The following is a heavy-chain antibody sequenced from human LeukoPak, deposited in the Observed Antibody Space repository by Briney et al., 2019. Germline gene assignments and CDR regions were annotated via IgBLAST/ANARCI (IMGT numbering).Heavy chain of an antibody. CDR3: ARDNSYYYDISGYYFDAFDI. Sequence: ASVKVSCKASGYTFTSYGISWVRQAPGQGLEWMGWINPNSGGTNYAQKFQGRVTLTRDTSISTAYMELSRLRSDDTAVYYCARDNSYYYDISGYYFDAFDIWGQGTMVTVSS. D-gene: IGHD3-22*01. J-gene: IGHJ3*02. V-gene: IGHV1-2*02. CDR1: GYTFTSYG. CDR2: INPNSGGT.